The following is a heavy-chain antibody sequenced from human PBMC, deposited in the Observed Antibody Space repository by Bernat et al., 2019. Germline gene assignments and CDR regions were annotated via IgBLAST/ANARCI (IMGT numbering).Heavy chain of an antibody. CDR3: AKDREVRLFDC. CDR1: GFTFGSYG. D-gene: IGHD3-3*01. J-gene: IGHJ4*02. Sequence: EVQLVESGGGLVQPGGSLRLSCAASGFTFGSYGMSWVRQPPGKGLEWVSFISGSGNTYYSDSVKGRFTISRDNSKNTLFLQINSLRAEDTAVYYCAKDREVRLFDCWGQGTLVTVSS. CDR2: ISGSGNT. V-gene: IGHV3-23*04.